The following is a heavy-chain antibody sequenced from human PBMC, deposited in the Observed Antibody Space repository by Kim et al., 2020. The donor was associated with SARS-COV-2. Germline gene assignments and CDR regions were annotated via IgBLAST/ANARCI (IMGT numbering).Heavy chain of an antibody. Sequence: TYYNPSLTSRVTISVDTSKNQFSLKLSSVTAADTAVYYCARVGDWDAFDIWGQGTMVTVSS. V-gene: IGHV4-39*07. CDR2: T. CDR3: ARVGDWDAFDI. J-gene: IGHJ3*02. D-gene: IGHD3-9*01.